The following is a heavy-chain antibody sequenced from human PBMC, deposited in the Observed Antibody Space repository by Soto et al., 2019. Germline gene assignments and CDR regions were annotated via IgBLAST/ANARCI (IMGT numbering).Heavy chain of an antibody. D-gene: IGHD3-22*01. J-gene: IGHJ4*02. CDR1: GYTFTSYG. CDR2: ISAYNGNT. CDR3: ARDLGVTMIVVVTSELDY. V-gene: IGHV1-18*01. Sequence: ASVKVSCKASGYTFTSYGISWVRQAPGQGLEWMGWISAYNGNTNYAQKLQGRVTMTTDTSTSTAYKELRSLRSDDTAVYYCARDLGVTMIVVVTSELDYWGQGTLVTVSS.